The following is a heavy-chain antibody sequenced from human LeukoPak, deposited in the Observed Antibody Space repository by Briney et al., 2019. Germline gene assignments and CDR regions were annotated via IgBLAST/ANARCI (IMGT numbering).Heavy chain of an antibody. CDR3: ARGRAVAEG. J-gene: IGHJ4*02. CDR1: GGSISSYY. D-gene: IGHD6-19*01. CDR2: IYYSGST. Sequence: PSETLSLTCTVSGGSISSYYWSWIRQPPGKGLEWIGYIYYSGSTNYNPSLKSRVTISVDTSKNQFSLKLSSVTAADTAVYYCARGRAVAEGWGQGTLVTVSS. V-gene: IGHV4-59*01.